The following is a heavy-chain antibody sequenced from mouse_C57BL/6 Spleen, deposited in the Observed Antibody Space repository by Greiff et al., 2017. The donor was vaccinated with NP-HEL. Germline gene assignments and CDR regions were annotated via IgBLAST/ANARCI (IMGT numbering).Heavy chain of an antibody. CDR2: IRSKSNNYAT. D-gene: IGHD1-1*01. CDR3: VRQSLSYYGSSHWYFDV. CDR1: GFSFNTYA. V-gene: IGHV10-1*01. J-gene: IGHJ1*03. Sequence: EVKVVESGGGLVQPKGSLKLSCAASGFSFNTYAMNWVRQAPGKGLEWVARIRSKSNNYATYYADSVKDRFTISRDDSESMLYLQMNDLKTEDTAMYYCVRQSLSYYGSSHWYFDVWGTGTTVTVSS.